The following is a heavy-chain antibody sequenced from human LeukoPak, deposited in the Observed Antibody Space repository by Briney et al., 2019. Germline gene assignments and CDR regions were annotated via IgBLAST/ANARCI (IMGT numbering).Heavy chain of an antibody. D-gene: IGHD1-1*01. CDR2: IYYSGST. J-gene: IGHJ5*02. CDR3: ARDRGLGTWFDP. V-gene: IGHV4-59*01. Sequence: SETLSLTCTVSGGXISSYYWSWIRQPPGKGLEWIGYIYYSGSTNYNPSLKSRVTISGDTSKNQFSLKLSSVTAADTAVYYCARDRGLGTWFDPWGQGTLVTVSS. CDR1: GGXISSYY.